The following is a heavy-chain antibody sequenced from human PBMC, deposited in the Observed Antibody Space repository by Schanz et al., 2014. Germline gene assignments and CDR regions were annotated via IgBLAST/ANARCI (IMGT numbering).Heavy chain of an antibody. D-gene: IGHD6-6*01. J-gene: IGHJ4*02. V-gene: IGHV1-46*03. Sequence: QVQLVQSGAEMKKPGASVKVSCEASRYTFNTYGLNWVRQAPGQGLEWMGIINPSGGSTRYGQKFQGRITVTTDTSTSTVYLELSSLRSDDTAVYYCGRGFSRSYIDFWGQGTLITVSS. CDR3: GRGFSRSYIDF. CDR1: RYTFNTYG. CDR2: INPSGGST.